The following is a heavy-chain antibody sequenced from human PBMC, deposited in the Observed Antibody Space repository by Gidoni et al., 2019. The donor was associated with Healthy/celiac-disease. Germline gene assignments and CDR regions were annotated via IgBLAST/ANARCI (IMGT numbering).Heavy chain of an antibody. CDR1: GFTFSSYA. D-gene: IGHD6-19*01. CDR3: AANIAVAGSSSFLDY. J-gene: IGHJ4*02. V-gene: IGHV3-23*01. CDR2: MSGSGGST. Sequence: EVQLLESGGGLVQPGGSLRLSCAASGFTFSSYAMSWVRQAPGKGLEWVSAMSGSGGSTYYADSVKGRFTISRDNSKNTLYLQMNSLRAEDTAVYYCAANIAVAGSSSFLDYWGQGTLVTVSS.